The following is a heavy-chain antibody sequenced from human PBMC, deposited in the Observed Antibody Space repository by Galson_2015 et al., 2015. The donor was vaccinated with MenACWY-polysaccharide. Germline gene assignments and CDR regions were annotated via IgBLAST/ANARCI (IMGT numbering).Heavy chain of an antibody. CDR3: ARERATVIADSNGMDV. CDR1: GFDFTRYG. Sequence: SLRLSCAASGFDFTRYGMNWVRQAPGKGLEWLSYITGSSETIYYADSVKGRFTISRDNAQKSLVLQLRSLTVEDTAVYYCARERATVIADSNGMDVWGQGTAVPVSS. V-gene: IGHV3-48*01. D-gene: IGHD2-21*01. J-gene: IGHJ6*01. CDR2: ITGSSETI.